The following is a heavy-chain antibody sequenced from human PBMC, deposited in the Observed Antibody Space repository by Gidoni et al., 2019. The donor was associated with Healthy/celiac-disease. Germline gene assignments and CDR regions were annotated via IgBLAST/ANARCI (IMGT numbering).Heavy chain of an antibody. CDR3: AAVPDSGSQGGGDY. J-gene: IGHJ4*02. D-gene: IGHD1-26*01. V-gene: IGHV1-58*01. CDR2: IVVGSGNT. CDR1: GFTFTSSA. Sequence: QMQLVQSGPEVHKPVTSVTVSCQASGFTFTSSAGQWVRQARGQRLEWLGWIVVGSGNTNYAQKFQERVTITRDMSTSKAYMEQSSLRSEDTAVYYCAAVPDSGSQGGGDYWGQGTLVTVSS.